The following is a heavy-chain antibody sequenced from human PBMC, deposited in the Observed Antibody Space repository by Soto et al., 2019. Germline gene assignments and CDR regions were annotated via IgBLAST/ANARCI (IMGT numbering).Heavy chain of an antibody. D-gene: IGHD5-18*01. CDR3: ARLVWSYGTWFDP. Sequence: ASVKVSCKASGHTFTSYAMHWVRQAPGQRLEWMGWINAGNGNTKYSQKFQGRVTITRDTSASTAYMELSSLRSEDTAVYYCARLVWSYGTWFDPWGQGTLVTVSS. CDR1: GHTFTSYA. J-gene: IGHJ5*02. CDR2: INAGNGNT. V-gene: IGHV1-3*01.